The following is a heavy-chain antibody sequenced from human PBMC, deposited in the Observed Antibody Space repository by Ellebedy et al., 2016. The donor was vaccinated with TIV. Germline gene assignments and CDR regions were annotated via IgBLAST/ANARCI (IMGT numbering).Heavy chain of an antibody. Sequence: GGSLRLSCAATGFSFRSYWMSWVRQAPGKGLEWVANIYQDGSVQYYLDSLKGRFTISRDNAINSLFPQVNSLRAGDTAVYYCARRGSYGDYAVQVNSWFDRWGRGTLVTVSS. V-gene: IGHV3-7*01. CDR1: GFSFRSYW. CDR2: IYQDGSVQ. D-gene: IGHD4-17*01. CDR3: ARRGSYGDYAVQVNSWFDR. J-gene: IGHJ5*02.